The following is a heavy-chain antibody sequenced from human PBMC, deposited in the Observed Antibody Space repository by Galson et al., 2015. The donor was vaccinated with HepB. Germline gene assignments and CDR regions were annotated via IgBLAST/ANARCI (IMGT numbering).Heavy chain of an antibody. J-gene: IGHJ1*01. CDR3: ARVPTDASYCGGDCYPLEYFQH. D-gene: IGHD2-21*02. V-gene: IGHV3-30*03. CDR2: ISYDGSKK. CDR1: GFIFSNYV. Sequence: SLRLSCAASGFIFSNYVMHWVRQAPGKGLEWVAVISYDGSKKYYPDSVKGRFTVSRDNAKNSLYLQMDSLRPEDTAVYYCARVPTDASYCGGDCYPLEYFQHWGQGTLVNVNS.